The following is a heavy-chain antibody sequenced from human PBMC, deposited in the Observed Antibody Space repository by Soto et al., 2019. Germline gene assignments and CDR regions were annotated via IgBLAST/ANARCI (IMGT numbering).Heavy chain of an antibody. D-gene: IGHD3-3*01. J-gene: IGHJ6*03. V-gene: IGHV4-39*01. CDR1: GGSISSSSYY. CDR2: IYYSGST. Sequence: SETLSLTCTVSGGSISSSSYYWGWIRQPPGKGLEWIGSIYYSGSTYYNPSLKSRVTISVDTSKNQFSLKLSSVTAADTAVYYCARAAGGHGHYYFWSGYYGGGRYYYYYMDVWGKGTTVTVSS. CDR3: ARAAGGHGHYYFWSGYYGGGRYYYYYMDV.